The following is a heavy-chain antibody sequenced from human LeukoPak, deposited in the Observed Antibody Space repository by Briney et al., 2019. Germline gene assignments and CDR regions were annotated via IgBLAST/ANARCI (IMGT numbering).Heavy chain of an antibody. J-gene: IGHJ4*02. V-gene: IGHV3-23*01. CDR1: GLTFSSYA. Sequence: GGSLRLSCAASGLTFSSYAMSWVRQAPGKGLEWVSAISGSGGSTYYADSVKGRFTISRDNSKNTLYLQMNSLRAEDTAVYYGAKGIDFWSGYYSDYWGQGTLVTVSS. CDR2: ISGSGGST. CDR3: AKGIDFWSGYYSDY. D-gene: IGHD3-3*01.